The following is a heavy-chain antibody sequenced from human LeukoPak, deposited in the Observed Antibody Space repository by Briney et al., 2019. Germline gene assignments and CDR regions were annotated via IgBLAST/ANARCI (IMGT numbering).Heavy chain of an antibody. CDR2: ISYDGNNK. CDR1: GFTFSSYG. Sequence: GGSLRLSCAASGFTFSSYGMHWVRQAPGKGLEWVAVISYDGNNKYYADSVKGRFTISRDNSKNTLYLQMNSLRAEDTAVYYCAKDRGSWGQGTLVTVSS. D-gene: IGHD1-26*01. J-gene: IGHJ4*02. V-gene: IGHV3-30*18. CDR3: AKDRGS.